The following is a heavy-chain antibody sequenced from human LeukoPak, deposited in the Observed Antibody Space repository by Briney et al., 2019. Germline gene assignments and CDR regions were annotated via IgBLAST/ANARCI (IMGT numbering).Heavy chain of an antibody. CDR1: GFTFSSYA. CDR2: ISSSGSTI. CDR3: ARDYSGIAAAGPFDY. Sequence: GGSLRLSCAASGFTFSSYAMSWVRQAPGKGLEWVSYISSSGSTIYYADSVKGRFTISRDNAKNSLYLQMNSLRAEDTAVYYCARDYSGIAAAGPFDYWGQGTLVTVSS. D-gene: IGHD6-13*01. V-gene: IGHV3-48*04. J-gene: IGHJ4*02.